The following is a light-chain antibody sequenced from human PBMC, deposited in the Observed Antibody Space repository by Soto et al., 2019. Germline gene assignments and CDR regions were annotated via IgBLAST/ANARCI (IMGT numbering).Light chain of an antibody. CDR3: QQYGGSPQT. V-gene: IGKV3-20*01. J-gene: IGKJ1*01. CDR2: GAS. Sequence: EIVLPQSPGTLSLSPGERATLSCRASQSVSNYLAWYQHKPGQAPRLLIYGASSRATGIPDRFSGSGSETDFTLTISRLEPEDFAVYCCQQYGGSPQTFGQGTKV. CDR1: QSVSNY.